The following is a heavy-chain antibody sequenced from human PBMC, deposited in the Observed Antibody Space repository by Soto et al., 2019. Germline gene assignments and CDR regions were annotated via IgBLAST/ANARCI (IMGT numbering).Heavy chain of an antibody. Sequence: SETLSLTCTVSGGSISSSSYYWGWIRQPPGKGLEWIGSIYYSGSTYYNPSLKSRVTISVDTSKNQFSLKLSSVTAADTAVYYCARLLDGQQMYNWFDPWGQGTLVTVSS. CDR2: IYYSGST. CDR1: GGSISSSSYY. V-gene: IGHV4-39*01. J-gene: IGHJ5*02. CDR3: ARLLDGQQMYNWFDP. D-gene: IGHD3-3*02.